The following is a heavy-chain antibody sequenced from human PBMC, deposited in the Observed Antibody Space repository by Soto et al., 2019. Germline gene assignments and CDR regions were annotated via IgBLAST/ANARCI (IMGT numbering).Heavy chain of an antibody. CDR2: INHSGST. J-gene: IGHJ4*02. D-gene: IGHD3-10*01. V-gene: IGHV4-34*01. CDR1: GVSISSYY. CDR3: AADRRLLWFGELLGSEYYFDY. Sequence: SVTQSLTCTVSGVSISSYYWSCISQPTGKGLEWIGEINHSGSTNYNPSLKSRVTISVDTSKNQFSLKLSSVTAADTAVYYCAADRRLLWFGELLGSEYYFDYWGQGTLVTVSS.